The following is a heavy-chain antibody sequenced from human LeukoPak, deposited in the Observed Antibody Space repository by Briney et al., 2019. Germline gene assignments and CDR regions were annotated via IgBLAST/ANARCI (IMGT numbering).Heavy chain of an antibody. V-gene: IGHV3-33*06. J-gene: IGHJ6*03. Sequence: GGSLRLYCAASGFTFSSYGMHWVRQAPGKGLEWVAVIWYDGSNKYYADSVKGRFTISRDNSKNTLYLQMNSLRAEDTAVYYCAKDLGNSGYYMDVWGKGTTVTVSS. CDR1: GFTFSSYG. D-gene: IGHD4-23*01. CDR3: AKDLGNSGYYMDV. CDR2: IWYDGSNK.